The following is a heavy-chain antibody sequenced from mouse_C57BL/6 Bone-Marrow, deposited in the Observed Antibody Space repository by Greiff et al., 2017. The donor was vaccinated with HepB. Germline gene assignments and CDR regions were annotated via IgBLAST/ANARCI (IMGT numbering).Heavy chain of an antibody. CDR2: IYPGSGNT. J-gene: IGHJ2*01. Sequence: VQRVESGAELVRPGASVKLSCKASGYTFTDYYINWVKQRPGQGLEWIARIYPGSGNTYYNEKFKGKATLTAEKSSSTAYMQLSSLTSEDSAVYFCARILGYYFDSWGQGTTLTVSS. CDR1: GYTFTDYY. CDR3: ARILGYYFDS. V-gene: IGHV1-76*01. D-gene: IGHD3-1*01.